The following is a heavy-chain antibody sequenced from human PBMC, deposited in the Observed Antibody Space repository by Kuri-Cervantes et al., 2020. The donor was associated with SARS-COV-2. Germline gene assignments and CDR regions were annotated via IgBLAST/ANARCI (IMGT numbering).Heavy chain of an antibody. CDR2: ISYDGSNK. CDR3: ASETTLSQNAFDI. CDR1: GITFDEYA. Sequence: GESLKISCEASGITFDEYAMHWVRQAPGKGLEWVAVISYDGSNKYYADSVKGRFTISRDNSKNTLYLQMNSLRAEDTAVYYCASETTLSQNAFDIWGQGTMVTVSS. V-gene: IGHV3-30-3*01. D-gene: IGHD4-17*01. J-gene: IGHJ3*02.